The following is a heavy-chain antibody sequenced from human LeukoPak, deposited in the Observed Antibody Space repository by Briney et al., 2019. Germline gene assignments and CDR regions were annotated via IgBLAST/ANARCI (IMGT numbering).Heavy chain of an antibody. D-gene: IGHD3-10*01. CDR1: GFTFSSYA. J-gene: IGHJ4*02. Sequence: GGSLRLSCAASGFTFSSYAMSWVRQAPGKGLEWVSAISGSGGSTYYADSVKGRFTISRDNSKNTLYLQMNSLRAEDTAVYYCAITLWFGESYYFDYWGQGTLVTVSS. CDR3: AITLWFGESYYFDY. CDR2: ISGSGGST. V-gene: IGHV3-23*01.